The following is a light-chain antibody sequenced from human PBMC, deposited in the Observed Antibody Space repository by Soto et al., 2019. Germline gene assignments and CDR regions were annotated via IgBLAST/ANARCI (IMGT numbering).Light chain of an antibody. Sequence: ELVLTQSPGTLSLSPGESATLSCRASQSLSSRNLAWYQQKTGQAPRPLIYDESNRATGIPDRFSGSGSGTDLNLTISRLEPEDFALYYCQKYVTSAITCGQGTRLEIK. CDR2: DES. J-gene: IGKJ5*01. V-gene: IGKV3-20*01. CDR1: QSLSSRN. CDR3: QKYVTSAIT.